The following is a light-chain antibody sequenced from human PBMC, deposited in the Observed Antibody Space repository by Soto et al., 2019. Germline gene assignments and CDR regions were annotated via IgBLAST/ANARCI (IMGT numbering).Light chain of an antibody. V-gene: IGLV2-14*03. Sequence: QSVMTQPASVSGSPGQSITISCTGTSSDVGGYNYVSWYQQHPGKAPKLMIFDDSNRPSGVSNRFSGSKSGNTASLTISGLQAEDEADYYCSSYTASRAFGTGTKLTVL. J-gene: IGLJ1*01. CDR3: SSYTASRA. CDR2: DDS. CDR1: SSDVGGYNY.